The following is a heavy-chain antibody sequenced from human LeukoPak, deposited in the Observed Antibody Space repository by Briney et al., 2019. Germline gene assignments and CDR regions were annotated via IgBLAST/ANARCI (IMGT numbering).Heavy chain of an antibody. CDR3: ARDSLLSPYDY. V-gene: IGHV1-3*01. D-gene: IGHD3-16*02. Sequence: ASVKVSCKASGYTFIRNAMHWVRQAPGQRLEWMGWINVGNGKTKYSQKFQGRVTITRDTSASTAYMEVSSLRSEDTAVYYCARDSLLSPYDYWGQGTLVTVSS. CDR2: INVGNGKT. CDR1: GYTFIRNA. J-gene: IGHJ4*02.